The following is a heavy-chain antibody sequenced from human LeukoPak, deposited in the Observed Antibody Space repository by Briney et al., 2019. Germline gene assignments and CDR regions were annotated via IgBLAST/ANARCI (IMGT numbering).Heavy chain of an antibody. J-gene: IGHJ6*02. CDR1: GGSISSYY. CDR2: IYYSGST. CDR3: ARHRYYYYGMGV. Sequence: SETLSLTCTVSGGSISSYYWSWIRQPPGKGLEWIGYIYYSGSTNYNPSLKSRVTISVDTSKTQFSLKLSSVTAADTAVYYCARHRYYYYGMGVWGQGTTVTVSS. V-gene: IGHV4-59*08.